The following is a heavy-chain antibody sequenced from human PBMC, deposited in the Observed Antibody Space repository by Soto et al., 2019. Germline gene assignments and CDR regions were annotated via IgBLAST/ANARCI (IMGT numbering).Heavy chain of an antibody. V-gene: IGHV1-69*01. CDR1: GGNFTTDA. CDR3: ANMGRPRVGEPVYDF. CDR2: LIPILRPV. D-gene: IGHD3-10*01. J-gene: IGHJ4*02. Sequence: QVRLEQSGSEVKTPGSSVKVSCKTFGGNFTTDAVSWVRQAPGRGLEWIGGLIPILRPVNYAPQFQGRFTIIAYEVTNTTYFEVRGLRSEYTAVYYCANMGRPRVGEPVYDFWGQGTLVIVSS.